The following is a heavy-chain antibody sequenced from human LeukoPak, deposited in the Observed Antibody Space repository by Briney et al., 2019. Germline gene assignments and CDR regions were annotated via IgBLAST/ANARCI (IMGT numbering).Heavy chain of an antibody. J-gene: IGHJ4*02. V-gene: IGHV4-4*02. CDR2: VNLQSST. CDR1: GGSITNTNY. CDR3: AREGGPYRPLDY. Sequence: SETLSLTCGVSGGSITNTNYWTWVRQPPGKGLEWIGEVNLQSSTNYNPSLMGRAAISVDTSENHISLQLTSVTAADTAVYHCAREGGPYRPLDYSGQGTLVTVSS.